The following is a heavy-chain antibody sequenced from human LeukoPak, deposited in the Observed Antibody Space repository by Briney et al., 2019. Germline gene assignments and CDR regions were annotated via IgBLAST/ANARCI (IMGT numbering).Heavy chain of an antibody. D-gene: IGHD2-2*01. CDR3: ASLPGGMRDDAFDI. V-gene: IGHV1-18*01. CDR1: GYTFISYG. Sequence: GASVKVSCKASGYTFISYGISWVRQAPGQGLEWMGWISAYNGNTNFAQKFQGRVTMTRDTSISTAYMELSRLRSDDTAVYYCASLPGGMRDDAFDIWGQGTMVTVSS. J-gene: IGHJ3*02. CDR2: ISAYNGNT.